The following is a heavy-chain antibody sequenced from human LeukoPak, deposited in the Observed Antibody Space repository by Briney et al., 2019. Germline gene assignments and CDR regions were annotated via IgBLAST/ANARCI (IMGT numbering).Heavy chain of an antibody. CDR2: IRSKTYGGTT. D-gene: IGHD5/OR15-5a*01. CDR1: RFTFCDYG. V-gene: IGHV3-49*04. Sequence: GGSLRLSCTTSRFTFCDYGIRWVRQAPGKGLEWVGFIRSKTYGGTTEYAASVTGRFTISRDDSKNIAYLQMNSLKTEDTAVYYCTRPERAYCLSTDYWGQGTLVTVSS. J-gene: IGHJ4*02. CDR3: TRPERAYCLSTDY.